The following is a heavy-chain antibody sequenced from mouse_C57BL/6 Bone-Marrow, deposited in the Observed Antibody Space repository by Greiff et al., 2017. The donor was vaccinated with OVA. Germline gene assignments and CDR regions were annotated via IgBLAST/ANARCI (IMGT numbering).Heavy chain of an antibody. Sequence: QVQLQQPGAELVMPGASVKLSCKASGYTFTSYWMHWVKQRPGQGLEWIGEIDPSDSYTNYNQKFKGKSTLTVDKSSSTAYMQLSSLTSEDSAVYYCARRITTVVGYYAMDYWGQGTSVTVSS. CDR2: IDPSDSYT. CDR1: GYTFTSYW. CDR3: ARRITTVVGYYAMDY. D-gene: IGHD1-1*01. J-gene: IGHJ4*01. V-gene: IGHV1-69*01.